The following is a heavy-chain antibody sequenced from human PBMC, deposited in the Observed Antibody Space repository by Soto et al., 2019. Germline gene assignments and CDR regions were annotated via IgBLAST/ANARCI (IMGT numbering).Heavy chain of an antibody. V-gene: IGHV4-59*08. CDR2: IYYSGST. Sequence: QVQLQGSGPGLVKPSETLSLTCTVSGGSISSYYWSWIRQPPGKGLEWIGYIYYSGSTNYNPSLXRRVPIXXDTSKNQFSLKLSSVTAADTAVYYCARRYGGTFDYWGQGTLVTVSS. J-gene: IGHJ4*02. CDR3: ARRYGGTFDY. D-gene: IGHD2-15*01. CDR1: GGSISSYY.